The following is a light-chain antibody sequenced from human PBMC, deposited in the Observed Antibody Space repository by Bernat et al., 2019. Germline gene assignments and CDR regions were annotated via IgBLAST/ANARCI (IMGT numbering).Light chain of an antibody. CDR3: QQYYTWPLT. CDR1: QSVSTS. Sequence: EVVLTQSPATLSLSPGERATLSCRASQSVSTSLAWYQQKPGQAPRLLIYDASNRATGIPARFSGSGSGTEFTLTISSLQSEDFAVYYCQQYYTWPLTFGGGTKVEIK. CDR2: DAS. J-gene: IGKJ4*01. V-gene: IGKV3-15*01.